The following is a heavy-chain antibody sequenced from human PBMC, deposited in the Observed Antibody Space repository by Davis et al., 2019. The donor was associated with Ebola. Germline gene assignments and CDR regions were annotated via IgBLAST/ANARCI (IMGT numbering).Heavy chain of an antibody. Sequence: GESLKISCAASGFTFSSYSMNWVRQAPGKGLEWVAVISYDGSNKYYADSVKGRFTISRDNSKNTLYLQMNSLRAEDTAVYYCARLLTYYDSSGYYYPRYYYYYGMDVWGQGTTVTVSS. J-gene: IGHJ6*02. V-gene: IGHV3-30*03. CDR3: ARLLTYYDSSGYYYPRYYYYYGMDV. CDR2: ISYDGSNK. CDR1: GFTFSSYS. D-gene: IGHD3-22*01.